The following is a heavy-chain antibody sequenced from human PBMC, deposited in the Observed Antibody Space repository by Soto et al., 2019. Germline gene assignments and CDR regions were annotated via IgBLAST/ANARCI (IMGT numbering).Heavy chain of an antibody. D-gene: IGHD6-13*01. Sequence: GGSLRLSCAASGFTFSRYAMHWVRQAPGKGLEYVSAISSNGGSTYYYADSVKGRFTISRDNSKNTLYLQMSSLRPEDTAVYYCLKRGPGPGIAAADYVDYWGQGTLVTVSS. CDR2: ISSNGGST. V-gene: IGHV3-64D*06. J-gene: IGHJ4*02. CDR3: LKRGPGPGIAAADYVDY. CDR1: GFTFSRYA.